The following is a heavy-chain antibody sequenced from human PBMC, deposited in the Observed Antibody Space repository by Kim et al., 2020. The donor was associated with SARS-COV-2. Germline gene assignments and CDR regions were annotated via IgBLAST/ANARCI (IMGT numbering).Heavy chain of an antibody. J-gene: IGHJ6*02. CDR2: IKQRGSVY. Sequence: GGSLRLSCVASGFTFSNFWMTWVRQAPGKGPEWVANIKQRGSVYYYLDSVKGRFTISRDDAKNSLYLQMNSLRAEDTALYYCARSNAMDVWGQGTTVTVSS. V-gene: IGHV3-7*03. CDR1: GFTFSNFW. CDR3: ARSNAMDV.